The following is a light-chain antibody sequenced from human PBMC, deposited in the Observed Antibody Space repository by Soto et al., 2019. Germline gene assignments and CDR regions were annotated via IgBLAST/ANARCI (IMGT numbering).Light chain of an antibody. CDR2: GNS. CDR1: TSNIGAGYD. CDR3: QSYDSSLSGSYV. Sequence: QSVLTQPPSVSGAPGQRVTFSCTGSTSNIGAGYDVHWYQQLPGTSPKLLIFGNSNRPSGVPDRFSASRSGSSASLAITGLQAEDEADYYCQSYDSSLSGSYVLGSGTKVTV. J-gene: IGLJ1*01. V-gene: IGLV1-40*01.